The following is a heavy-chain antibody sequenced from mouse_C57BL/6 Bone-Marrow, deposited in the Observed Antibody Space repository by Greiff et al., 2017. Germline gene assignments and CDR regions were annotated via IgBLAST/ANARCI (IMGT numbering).Heavy chain of an antibody. CDR3: ARSPWFAY. V-gene: IGHV1-69*01. Sequence: QVQLQQPGAELVMPGASVKLSCKASGYTFTSYWMHWVKQRPGQGLEWIGEIDPSDSYTNSNQKFKGKSTLTVDKSSSTAYMQLSSLTSEDSAVYYCARSPWFAYWGQGTLVTVSA. J-gene: IGHJ3*01. CDR2: IDPSDSYT. CDR1: GYTFTSYW.